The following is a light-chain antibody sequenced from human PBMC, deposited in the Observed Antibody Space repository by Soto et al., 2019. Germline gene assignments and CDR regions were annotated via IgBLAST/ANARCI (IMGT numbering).Light chain of an antibody. CDR1: QSVPSTY. Sequence: EIVLTQSPGTLSLSPGERATLSCRASQSVPSTYLAWYQQRPGQAPRLLIYGASTRAPGIPDRFSGSGSGTDFTLTVSGLEPXXXXXYFCQQYGSSPPFTFGPGTKVDIK. V-gene: IGKV3-20*01. CDR2: GAS. J-gene: IGKJ3*01. CDR3: QQYGSSPPFT.